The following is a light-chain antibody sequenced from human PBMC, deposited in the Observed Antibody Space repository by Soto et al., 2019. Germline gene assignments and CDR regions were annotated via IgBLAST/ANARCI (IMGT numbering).Light chain of an antibody. CDR1: QSVGSSY. V-gene: IGKV3-20*01. Sequence: EIVLTQSPGTLSLSPGERATLSCRASQSVGSSYLAWYQQKPGQAPRLLIYGTSSRATGLPDRFSGSGSGADFTLTISSLEPEDFAVYHCQQYDNSLYTFGQGTKLEIK. J-gene: IGKJ2*01. CDR2: GTS. CDR3: QQYDNSLYT.